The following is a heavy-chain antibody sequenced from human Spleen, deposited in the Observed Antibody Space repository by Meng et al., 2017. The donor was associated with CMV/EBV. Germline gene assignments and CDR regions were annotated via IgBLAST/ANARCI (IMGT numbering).Heavy chain of an antibody. CDR3: ARDPPGYCTSTSCYNFSYSGMDV. J-gene: IGHJ6*04. CDR2: ISYDEKNR. Sequence: GESLKISCAASGFTFSNYAMHWVRQAPGKGLEWVAFISYDEKNRYYADSVKGRFTISRDNSKNTLYLQMNSLRAEDTAVYYCARDPPGYCTSTSCYNFSYSGMDVWGKGTTVTVSS. D-gene: IGHD2-2*02. V-gene: IGHV3-30*04. CDR1: GFTFSNYA.